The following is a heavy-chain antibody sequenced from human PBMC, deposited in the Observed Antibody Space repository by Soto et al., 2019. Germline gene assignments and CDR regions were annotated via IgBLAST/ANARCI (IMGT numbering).Heavy chain of an antibody. D-gene: IGHD1-26*01. V-gene: IGHV1-69*13. CDR3: ARVEVGAINDAFDI. J-gene: IGHJ3*02. Sequence: ASVKVSCKASGGTFSSYAISWVRQAPGQGLEWMGGIIPIFGTANYAQKFQGRVTITADESTSTAYMELSSLRSEDTAVYYCARVEVGAINDAFDIWGQGTMVTVSS. CDR1: GGTFSSYA. CDR2: IIPIFGTA.